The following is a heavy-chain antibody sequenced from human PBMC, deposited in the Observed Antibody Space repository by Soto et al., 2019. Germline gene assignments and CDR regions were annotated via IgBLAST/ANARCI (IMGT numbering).Heavy chain of an antibody. J-gene: IGHJ4*02. CDR1: GGSISSGGYY. D-gene: IGHD3-22*01. CDR3: ARDAPQANYYDSSGGFDY. Sequence: QVQLQESGPGLVKPSQTLSLTCTVSGGSISSGGYYWSWLRQHPGKGLEWIGYIYYSGSTYYNPSLKSRVTRTVDTSKKQFSLKLSSVTAADTDVYYCARDAPQANYYDSSGGFDYWGQGTLGTVSS. CDR2: IYYSGST. V-gene: IGHV4-31*03.